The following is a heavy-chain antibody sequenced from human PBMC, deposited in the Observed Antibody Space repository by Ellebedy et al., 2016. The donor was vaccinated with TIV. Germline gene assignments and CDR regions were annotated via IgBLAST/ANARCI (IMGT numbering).Heavy chain of an antibody. D-gene: IGHD5-24*01. J-gene: IGHJ4*02. V-gene: IGHV3-11*06. CDR1: GFTFSDYY. CDR2: ISSSSSYT. Sequence: GGSLRLXXAASGFTFSDYYMSWIRQAPGKGLEWVSYISSSSSYTNYADSVKGRFTISRDNAKNSLYLQMNSLRAEDTAVYYCASLERGGYFDYWGQGTLVTVSS. CDR3: ASLERGGYFDY.